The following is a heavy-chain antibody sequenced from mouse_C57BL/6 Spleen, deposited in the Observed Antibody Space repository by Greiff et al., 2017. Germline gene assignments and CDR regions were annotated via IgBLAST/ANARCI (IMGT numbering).Heavy chain of an antibody. D-gene: IGHD1-1*01. V-gene: IGHV5-17*01. CDR3: ARPNYGSSYPFAY. J-gene: IGHJ3*01. CDR2: ISSGSSTI. Sequence: DVMLVESGGGLVKPGGSLKLSCAASGFTFSDYGMHWVRQAPEKGLEWVAYISSGSSTIYYADTVKGRFTISRDNAKNTLFLQMTGLRSEDTAMYYCARPNYGSSYPFAYWGQGTLVTVSA. CDR1: GFTFSDYG.